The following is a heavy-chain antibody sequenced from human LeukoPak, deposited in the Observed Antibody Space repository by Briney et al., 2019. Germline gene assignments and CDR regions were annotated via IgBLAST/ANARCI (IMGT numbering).Heavy chain of an antibody. CDR1: GFTFSSYG. CDR3: AISRGWYHY. V-gene: IGHV3-33*01. J-gene: IGHJ4*02. CDR2: IWYDGSNK. Sequence: GGSLRLSCAASGFTFSSYGMHWVRQAPGKGLEWVAVIWYDGSNKYYADSVKGRFTISRDNSKNTLYLQMNSLRAENTAVYYCAISRGWYHYWGQGTLVTVSS. D-gene: IGHD6-19*01.